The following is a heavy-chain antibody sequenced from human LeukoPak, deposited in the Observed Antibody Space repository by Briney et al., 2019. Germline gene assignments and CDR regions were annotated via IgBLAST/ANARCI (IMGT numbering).Heavy chain of an antibody. V-gene: IGHV4-39*07. D-gene: IGHD1-26*01. Sequence: PSETLSLTCTVSGGSISSSSYYWGWIRQPPGKGLEWIGSIYYSGSTYYNPSLKSRVTISVDTSKNQFSLKLSSVTAADTAVYYCARGYRRDSEGGGLRPIYMDVWGKGTTVTVSS. CDR3: ARGYRRDSEGGGLRPIYMDV. CDR2: IYYSGST. J-gene: IGHJ6*03. CDR1: GGSISSSSYY.